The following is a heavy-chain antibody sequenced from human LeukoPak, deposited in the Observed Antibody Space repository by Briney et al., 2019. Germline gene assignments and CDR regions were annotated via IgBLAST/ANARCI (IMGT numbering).Heavy chain of an antibody. J-gene: IGHJ4*02. Sequence: SGTLSLTCAVSGASISSNNWWSWVRQPPGKGLEWIGEIFFTGTTTYNPSLKSRVSMSLDKSKNQFSLNLTSVTAADTAIYYCARVYCSSNSCYLDYWSQGTLVTVSS. V-gene: IGHV4-4*02. CDR1: GASISSNNW. CDR3: ARVYCSSNSCYLDY. D-gene: IGHD2-2*01. CDR2: IFFTGTT.